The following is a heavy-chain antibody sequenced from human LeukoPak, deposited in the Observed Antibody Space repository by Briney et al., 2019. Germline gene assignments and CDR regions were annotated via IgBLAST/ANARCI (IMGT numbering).Heavy chain of an antibody. CDR3: AKGYYYDEVSDDAFDI. CDR1: GFTFSSSG. Sequence: GGSLRLSCAASGFTFSSSGMHWVRQAPGKGLEWVAVISYDGSNKYYADSVKGRFTISRDNSKNTLYLQMNSLRAEDTAVYYCAKGYYYDEVSDDAFDIWGQGTMVTVSS. J-gene: IGHJ3*02. V-gene: IGHV3-30*18. D-gene: IGHD3-22*01. CDR2: ISYDGSNK.